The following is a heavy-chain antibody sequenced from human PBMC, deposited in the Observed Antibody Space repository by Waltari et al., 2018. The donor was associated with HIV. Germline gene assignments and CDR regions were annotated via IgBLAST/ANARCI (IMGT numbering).Heavy chain of an antibody. Sequence: QVQLQESGPGLVHPSQTLSLTCSVSGGSMTSANYFWNWIRQPAGKEPEWIGRIYNSGSTNYNPSRKSRATMSVDTSKTHFSLKLASLSASDTAVYYCARGSTAEYLDFWGPGAQITVSS. CDR1: GGSMTSANYF. CDR2: IYNSGST. J-gene: IGHJ4*02. CDR3: ARGSTAEYLDF. D-gene: IGHD3-10*01. V-gene: IGHV4-61*02.